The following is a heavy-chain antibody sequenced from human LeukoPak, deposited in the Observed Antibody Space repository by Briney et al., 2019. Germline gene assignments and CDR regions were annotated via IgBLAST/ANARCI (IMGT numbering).Heavy chain of an antibody. CDR2: MNPNSGNT. V-gene: IGHV1-8*03. J-gene: IGHJ3*02. D-gene: IGHD3-16*01. CDR3: ARSVEDLGGFDI. CDR1: GYTFTSYD. Sequence: AASVKVSCKASGYTFTSYDINWVRQATGQGLEWMGWMNPNSGNTGYAQKFQGRVTITRNTSISTAYMELSSLRSEDTAVYYCARSVEDLGGFDIWGQGTMVTVSS.